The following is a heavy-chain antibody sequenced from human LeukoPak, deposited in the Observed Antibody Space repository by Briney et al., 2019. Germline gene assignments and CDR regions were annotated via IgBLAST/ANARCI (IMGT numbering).Heavy chain of an antibody. CDR2: ISYDGSNK. CDR1: GFTFSSYA. Sequence: GGSLRLSCAASGFTFSSYAMHWVRQAPGKGLEWVAVISYDGSNKYYADSVKGRFTISRDNSKNTLYLQMNSLRAEDTAVYYCARDSIVVVIGTYAFDIWGQGTMVTVSS. J-gene: IGHJ3*02. V-gene: IGHV3-30-3*01. CDR3: ARDSIVVVIGTYAFDI. D-gene: IGHD2-21*01.